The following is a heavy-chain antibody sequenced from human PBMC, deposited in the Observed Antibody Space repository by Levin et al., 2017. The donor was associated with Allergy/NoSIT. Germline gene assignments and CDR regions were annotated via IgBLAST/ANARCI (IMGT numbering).Heavy chain of an antibody. V-gene: IGHV3-30*04. D-gene: IGHD2-15*01. CDR3: ARDGGCSGGSCYHFYWYFDL. Sequence: GGSLRLSCAASGFTFSSYAMHWVRQAPGKGLEWVAVISYDGSNKYYADSVKGRFTISRDNSKNTLYLQMNSLRAEDTAVYYCARDGGCSGGSCYHFYWYFDLWGRGTLVTVSS. J-gene: IGHJ2*01. CDR1: GFTFSSYA. CDR2: ISYDGSNK.